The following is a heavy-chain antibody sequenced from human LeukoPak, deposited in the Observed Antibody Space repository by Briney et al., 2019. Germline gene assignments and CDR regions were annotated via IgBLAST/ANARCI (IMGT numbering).Heavy chain of an antibody. CDR1: GGSISSSSYY. CDR2: IYYSGST. V-gene: IGHV4-39*02. J-gene: IGHJ5*02. CDR3: AREMCSSGLVQNWFDP. D-gene: IGHD6-19*01. Sequence: SETLSLTCTVSGGSISSSSYYWGWIRQPPGKGLEWIGSIYYSGSTYYNPSLKSRVTISVDTSKNQFSLKLSSVTAADTAVYYCAREMCSSGLVQNWFDPWGQGTLVTVSS.